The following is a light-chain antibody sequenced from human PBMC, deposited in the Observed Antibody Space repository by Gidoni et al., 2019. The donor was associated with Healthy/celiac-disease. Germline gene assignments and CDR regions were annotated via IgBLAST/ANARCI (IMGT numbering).Light chain of an antibody. J-gene: IGKJ4*01. CDR2: GAS. CDR1: QSVSSSY. Sequence: DNVLTQSPGTLSLSPAERATRSCRASQSVSSSYLAWYQQKPGQAPRLLIYGASSRATGIPDRFSGSGSGTDFTLTISRLEPEDFAVYYCRQYGSSPLTFXGXTKVEIK. V-gene: IGKV3-20*01. CDR3: RQYGSSPLT.